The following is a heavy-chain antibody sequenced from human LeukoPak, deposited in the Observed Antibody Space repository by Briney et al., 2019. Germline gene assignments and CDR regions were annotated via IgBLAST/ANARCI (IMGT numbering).Heavy chain of an antibody. J-gene: IGHJ4*02. CDR1: GYTFTSYD. D-gene: IGHD3-3*01. CDR2: MNPNSGNT. V-gene: IGHV1-8*01. Sequence: EASVKVSCKASGYTFTSYDINWVRQATGQGLEWMGWMNPNSGNTGYAQKFQGRVTMTRNTSISTAYMELSSLRSEDTAVYYCARGVRGITIFGVVTANYFDYCGQGTLVTVSS. CDR3: ARGVRGITIFGVVTANYFDY.